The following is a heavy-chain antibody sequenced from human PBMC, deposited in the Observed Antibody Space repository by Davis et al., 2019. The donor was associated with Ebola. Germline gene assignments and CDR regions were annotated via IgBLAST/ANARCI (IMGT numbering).Heavy chain of an antibody. CDR1: GFTFSGHW. J-gene: IGHJ5*02. Sequence: GESLKISCAASGFTFSGHWMTWVRQAPGKGLEWVANINQDGSEKNYVDSVKGRFTISRDNAKSSLYVYMNSLRAEDTAVYYCARLIGSYPNWFDPWGQGTLVTVSS. CDR2: INQDGSEK. V-gene: IGHV3-7*01. D-gene: IGHD1-26*01. CDR3: ARLIGSYPNWFDP.